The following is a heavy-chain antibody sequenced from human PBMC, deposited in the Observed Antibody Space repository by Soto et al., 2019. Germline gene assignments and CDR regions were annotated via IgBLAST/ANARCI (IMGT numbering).Heavy chain of an antibody. CDR2: TRNKANSYTT. CDR1: GFTFSDHY. CDR3: AREEGDVVVVAATPNYYYYYGMDV. D-gene: IGHD2-15*01. V-gene: IGHV3-72*01. J-gene: IGHJ6*02. Sequence: EVPLVESGGGLVQPGGSLRLSCAASGFTFSDHYMDWVRQAPGKGLEWVGRTRNKANSYTTEYAASVKGRFTISRDDSKNSLYLQMNSLKTEDTAVYYCAREEGDVVVVAATPNYYYYYGMDVWGQGTTVTVSS.